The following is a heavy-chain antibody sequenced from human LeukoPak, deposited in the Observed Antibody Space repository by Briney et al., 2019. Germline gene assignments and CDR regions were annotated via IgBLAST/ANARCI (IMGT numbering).Heavy chain of an antibody. J-gene: IGHJ4*02. D-gene: IGHD4-23*01. CDR2: ITSSSSYI. V-gene: IGHV3-21*01. CDR3: SGVYGGNSPY. CDR1: GFTFSTYS. Sequence: GGSLRLSCAASGFTFSTYSMNWVRQAPGKGLEWVSSITSSSSYIYYADSVKGRFTISRDNAKNSLYLQMNSLRAEDTAVYYCSGVYGGNSPYWGQGTLVTVSS.